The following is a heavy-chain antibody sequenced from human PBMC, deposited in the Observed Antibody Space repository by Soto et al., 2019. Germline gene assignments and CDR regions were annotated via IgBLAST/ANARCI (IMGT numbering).Heavy chain of an antibody. CDR3: ARDVAAGDYYYYYMDV. CDR2: IYYSGST. J-gene: IGHJ6*03. CDR1: GGSISSSSYY. D-gene: IGHD6-13*01. V-gene: IGHV4-39*01. Sequence: GGSISSSSYYWGWIRQPPGRGLEWIGSIYYSGSTYYNPSLKSRVTISVDTSKNQFSLKLSSVTAADTAVYYCARDVAAGDYYYYYMDVWGKGTTDTVSS.